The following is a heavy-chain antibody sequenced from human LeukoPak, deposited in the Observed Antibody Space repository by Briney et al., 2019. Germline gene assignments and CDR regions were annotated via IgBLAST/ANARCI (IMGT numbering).Heavy chain of an antibody. J-gene: IGHJ2*01. Sequence: GGSLRLSCAASGFSLSNYWMSWVRQAPEKGPEWVANIKQDGSEKYYVDSVKGRFTISRDNAKNSLYLQMNSLRAEDTALYHCARLGYDSTHHWYFDLWGRGTLVTVSS. D-gene: IGHD3-22*01. V-gene: IGHV3-7*03. CDR1: GFSLSNYW. CDR3: ARLGYDSTHHWYFDL. CDR2: IKQDGSEK.